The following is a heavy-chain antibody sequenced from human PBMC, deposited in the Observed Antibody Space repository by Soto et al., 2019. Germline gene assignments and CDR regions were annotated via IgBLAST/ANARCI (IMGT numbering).Heavy chain of an antibody. J-gene: IGHJ4*02. CDR2: ISRDGGTK. D-gene: IGHD2-8*02. V-gene: IGHV3-30*03. Sequence: QVQLVESGGGVVQPGRSLRLSCAVSGFTVSTYGMHWVRQAPGKGLEWVAVISRDGGTKYYADSVKGRFTISRDNSRNTLVLEMNSLRGDDMAVYDCTGEGASGDWGQGTLVTVSS. CDR1: GFTVSTYG. CDR3: TGEGASGD.